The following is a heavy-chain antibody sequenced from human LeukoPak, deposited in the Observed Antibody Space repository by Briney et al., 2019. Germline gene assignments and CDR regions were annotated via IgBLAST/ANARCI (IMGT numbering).Heavy chain of an antibody. D-gene: IGHD6-13*01. J-gene: IGHJ4*02. CDR2: INQDGSEK. CDR1: GFTFSSFW. V-gene: IGHV3-7*01. Sequence: PGGSLRLSCAASGFTFSSFWMSWVRQAPGKGLEWVANINQDGSEKYYVDSVKGRFTISRDNAKNSLYLQMNSLRAEDTAVYYCATDPGSNWYGYWGQGTLVIVSS. CDR3: ATDPGSNWYGY.